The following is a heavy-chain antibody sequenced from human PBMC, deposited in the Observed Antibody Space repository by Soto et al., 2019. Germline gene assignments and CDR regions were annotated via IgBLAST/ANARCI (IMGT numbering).Heavy chain of an antibody. D-gene: IGHD3-3*01. CDR2: INHSGST. J-gene: IGHJ4*02. CDR1: GGSFSGYY. CDR3: ASGAGFWSGYYSLYFDY. Sequence: QVQLQQWGAGLLKPSATLSLTCAVYGGSFSGYYWSWIRQPPGKGLEWIGEINHSGSTNYNPSLKSRVTISVDTSKNQFSLKLSSVTAADTAVYYCASGAGFWSGYYSLYFDYWGQGTLVTFSS. V-gene: IGHV4-34*01.